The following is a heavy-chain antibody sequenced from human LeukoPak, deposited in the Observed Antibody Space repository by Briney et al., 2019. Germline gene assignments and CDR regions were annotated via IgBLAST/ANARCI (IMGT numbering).Heavy chain of an antibody. Sequence: SETLSLTCTVPGGSISCHSWRWIRQPPGKGLHSIGHIYYSGTTNYNPSLKSRVTISVDTSKNQFSLQLSSVTAADTAVYYCARADDYSNHYYYYGMDVWGQGTTVTVSS. V-gene: IGHV4-59*11. CDR1: GGSISCHS. J-gene: IGHJ6*02. CDR2: IYYSGTT. CDR3: ARADDYSNHYYYYGMDV. D-gene: IGHD4-11*01.